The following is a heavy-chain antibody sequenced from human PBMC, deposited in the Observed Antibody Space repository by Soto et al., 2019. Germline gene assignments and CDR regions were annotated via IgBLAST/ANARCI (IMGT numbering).Heavy chain of an antibody. CDR3: ARGAGEGIAVAGTCSGYYYYYGMDV. D-gene: IGHD6-19*01. J-gene: IGHJ6*02. V-gene: IGHV1-69*01. CDR2: IIPIFGTA. Sequence: QVQLVQSGAEVKKPGSSVKVSCKASGGTFSSYAISWVRQAPGQGLEWMGGIIPIFGTANYAQKFQGRVTITADESTSTAYMELRSLRSEDTAVYYCARGAGEGIAVAGTCSGYYYYYGMDVWGQGTTVTVSS. CDR1: GGTFSSYA.